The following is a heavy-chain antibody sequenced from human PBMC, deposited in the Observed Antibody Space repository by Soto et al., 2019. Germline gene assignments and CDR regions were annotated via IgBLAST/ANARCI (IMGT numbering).Heavy chain of an antibody. Sequence: QVQLVESGGGVVQPGRSLRLSCAASGFTFSSYGMHWVRQAPGKGLEWVAVIWYDGSNKYYADSVKGRFTISRDNSKNMLKLQVNSLRAEDTAVDCGARAYGSGGSGYDDGMDVWGQGTTVTVSS. CDR3: ARAYGSGGSGYDDGMDV. D-gene: IGHD2-15*01. J-gene: IGHJ6*02. CDR1: GFTFSSYG. V-gene: IGHV3-33*01. CDR2: IWYDGSNK.